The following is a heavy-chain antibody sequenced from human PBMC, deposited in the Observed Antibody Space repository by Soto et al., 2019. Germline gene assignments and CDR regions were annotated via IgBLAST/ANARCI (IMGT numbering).Heavy chain of an antibody. Sequence: EVQLVESGGGLVKPGGSLTLSCAGSGFAFRSYNMNWVRQPPGKGLEWVASISSGSSNIYYADSVKGRFTISRDNAKDSLYLQMDSXXXEDSAVYYCASATVVAGTFDFWGQGTLLTVSS. CDR2: ISSGSSNI. CDR1: GFAFRSYN. V-gene: IGHV3-21*01. J-gene: IGHJ4*02. D-gene: IGHD2-15*01. CDR3: ASATVVAGTFDF.